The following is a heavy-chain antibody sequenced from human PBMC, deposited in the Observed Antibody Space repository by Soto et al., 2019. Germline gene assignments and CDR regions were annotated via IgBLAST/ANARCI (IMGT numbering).Heavy chain of an antibody. Sequence: GGSLRLSCAASGFTFSSYEMNWVRQAPGKGLEWVSYISSSGSTIYYADSVKGRFTISRDNAKNSLYLQMNSLRAEDTAVYYCARATYSSSWYGYYYYGMDVWGQGTTVTVSS. D-gene: IGHD6-13*01. CDR3: ARATYSSSWYGYYYYGMDV. V-gene: IGHV3-48*03. J-gene: IGHJ6*02. CDR2: ISSSGSTI. CDR1: GFTFSSYE.